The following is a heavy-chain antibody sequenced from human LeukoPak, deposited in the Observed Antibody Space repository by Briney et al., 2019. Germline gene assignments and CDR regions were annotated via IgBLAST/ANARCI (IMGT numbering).Heavy chain of an antibody. Sequence: PSETLSLTCAVYGGSFSGYYWSWIRQPPGKGLEWIGEISDSGCTNYNPSLKSRVTISVDTSKNQFSLKLSSVTAADTAMYYCARHLRNVSFASWGQGTWSPSPQ. V-gene: IGHV4-34*01. J-gene: IGHJ4*02. CDR1: GGSFSGYY. D-gene: IGHD1-14*01. CDR3: ARHLRNVSFAS. CDR2: ISDSGCT.